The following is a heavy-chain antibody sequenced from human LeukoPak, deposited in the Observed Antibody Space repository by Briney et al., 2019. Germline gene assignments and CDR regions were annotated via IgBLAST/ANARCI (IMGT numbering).Heavy chain of an antibody. Sequence: PETLSLTCAVYGGSFSGYYWSWIRQPPGKGLEWIGEINHSGSTNYNPSLKSRVTISVDTSKNQFSLKLSSVTAADTAVYYCARGRSRMVRGVPYFDYWGQGTLVTVFS. V-gene: IGHV4-34*01. CDR3: ARGRSRMVRGVPYFDY. CDR2: INHSGST. D-gene: IGHD3-10*01. J-gene: IGHJ4*02. CDR1: GGSFSGYY.